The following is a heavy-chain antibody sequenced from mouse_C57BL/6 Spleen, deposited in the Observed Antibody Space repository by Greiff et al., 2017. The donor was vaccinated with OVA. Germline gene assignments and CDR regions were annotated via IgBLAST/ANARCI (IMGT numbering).Heavy chain of an antibody. CDR2: INPGSGGT. Sequence: QVQLQQSGAELVRPGPSVKVSCKASGYAFTNYLIEWVKQRPGQGLEWIGVINPGSGGTNYNEKFKGKATLTADKSSSTAYMQLSSLTSEDSAVYFCASAYYSNPAWFAYWGQGTLVTVSA. CDR1: GYAFTNYL. J-gene: IGHJ3*01. D-gene: IGHD2-5*01. V-gene: IGHV1-54*01. CDR3: ASAYYSNPAWFAY.